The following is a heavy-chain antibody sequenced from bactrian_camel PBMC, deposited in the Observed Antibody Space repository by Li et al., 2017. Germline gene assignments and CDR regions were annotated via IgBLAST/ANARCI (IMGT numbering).Heavy chain of an antibody. CDR3: AATTPGAAIWPLQPEGYAY. D-gene: IGHD1*01. Sequence: VQLVESGGGSVQPGGSLRLSCAASGYTYSSICMAWFRQAPGKQREGVAAIHFHNDRDVAYADSVKGRFTISKDNAKSTLYLQMNNLKPEDSGMYYCAATTPGAAIWPLQPEGYAYWGQGTQVTVS. V-gene: IGHV3S6*01. CDR1: GYTYSSIC. J-gene: IGHJ4*01. CDR2: IHFHNDRDV.